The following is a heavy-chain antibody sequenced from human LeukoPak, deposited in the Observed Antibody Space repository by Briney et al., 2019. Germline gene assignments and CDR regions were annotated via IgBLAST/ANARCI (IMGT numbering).Heavy chain of an antibody. D-gene: IGHD3-9*01. CDR2: IYYSWSM. J-gene: IGHJ4*02. Sequence: SETLSLTCSVSGGSISSSSYYWGWIRQPPGKGLEWIGSIYYSWSMYYNPSLKSRLTIFVDTSKNQFSLKLSSVTAADTAVYFFTQKESYDILTGYWYFDYWGQGILVTVST. CDR1: GGSISSSSYY. CDR3: TQKESYDILTGYWYFDY. V-gene: IGHV4-39*01.